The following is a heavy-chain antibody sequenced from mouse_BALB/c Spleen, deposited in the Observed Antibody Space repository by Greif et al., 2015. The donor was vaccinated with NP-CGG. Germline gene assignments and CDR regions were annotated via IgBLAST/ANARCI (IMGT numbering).Heavy chain of an antibody. J-gene: IGHJ3*01. CDR2: IYPGSGST. V-gene: IGHV1-77*01. D-gene: IGHD3-3*01. CDR1: GYTFTDYV. Sequence: LVESGPELVKPGASVKMSCKASGYTFTDYVISWVKQRTGQGLEWIGEIYPGSGSTYYNEKFKGKATLTADKSSNTAYMQLSSLTSEDSAVYFCARGGTGFAYWGQGTLVTVSA. CDR3: ARGGTGFAY.